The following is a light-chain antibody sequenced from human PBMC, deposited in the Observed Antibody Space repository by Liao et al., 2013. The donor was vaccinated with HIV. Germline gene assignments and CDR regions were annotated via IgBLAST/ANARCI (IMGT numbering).Light chain of an antibody. CDR1: KLGDKY. V-gene: IGLV3-25*03. J-gene: IGLJ3*02. CDR2: KDT. Sequence: SYELTQPPSVSVSPGQTASITCSGDKLGDKYVCWYQQKPGQAPVVVIYKDTERPSGIPERFSGSTSGTTVSLTISGVQAEDEADYYCQSADSTDYFCASFGGG. CDR3: QSADSTDYFCAS.